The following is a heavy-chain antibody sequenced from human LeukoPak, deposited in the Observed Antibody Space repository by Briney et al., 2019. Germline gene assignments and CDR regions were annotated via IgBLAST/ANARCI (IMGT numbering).Heavy chain of an antibody. D-gene: IGHD3-22*01. CDR2: IKSKTDGGTT. CDR3: TTDYYDSSGYYSLEY. CDR1: GFTFSNAW. Sequence: GGPLRLSCAASGFTFSNAWMSWVRQAPGKGLEWVGRIKSKTDGGTTDYAAPVKGRFTISRDDSKNTLYLQMNSLKTEDTAVYYCTTDYYDSSGYYSLEYWGQGTLVTVSS. J-gene: IGHJ4*02. V-gene: IGHV3-15*01.